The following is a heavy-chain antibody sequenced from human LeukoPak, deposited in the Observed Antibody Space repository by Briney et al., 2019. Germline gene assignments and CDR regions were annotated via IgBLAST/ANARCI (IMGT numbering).Heavy chain of an antibody. CDR1: GFTFSSYE. CDR2: ISSSGSTI. Sequence: GGSLRLSCAASGFTFSSYEMNWVRQAPGKGLEWVSYISSSGSTIYYADSVKGRFTISRDNAKNSLYLQMNSLRAEDTAVYYCAIGQYYDSWFGYWGQGTLVTVSS. V-gene: IGHV3-48*03. CDR3: AIGQYYDSWFGY. D-gene: IGHD3-22*01. J-gene: IGHJ4*02.